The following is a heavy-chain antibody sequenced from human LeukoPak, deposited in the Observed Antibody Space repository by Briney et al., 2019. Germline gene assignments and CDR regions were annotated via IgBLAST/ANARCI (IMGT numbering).Heavy chain of an antibody. CDR1: GYTFTGYY. D-gene: IGHD4-23*01. CDR3: AREGTTTVVAFDI. CDR2: INPNSGGT. Sequence: ASVKVSCKASGYTFTGYYMHWVRQALGQGLEWMGWINPNSGGTNYAQKFQGRVTMTRDTSISTAYMELSRLRSDDTAVYYCAREGTTTVVAFDIWGQGTMVTVSS. V-gene: IGHV1-2*02. J-gene: IGHJ3*02.